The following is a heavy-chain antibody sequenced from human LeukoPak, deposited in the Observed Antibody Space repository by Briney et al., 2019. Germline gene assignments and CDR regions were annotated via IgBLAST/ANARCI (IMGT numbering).Heavy chain of an antibody. CDR2: FDPGSGEI. CDR3: ATGTHYDLLPF. D-gene: IGHD3-9*01. V-gene: IGHV1-24*01. Sequence: ASVKVSCKVSGHSITELSTHWVRQAPGKGLEWMGGFDPGSGEIIYERKFQDRVTMTEDTSTDTAYMELSSLRSEDTALYYCATGTHYDLLPFWGQGTLVTVSS. CDR1: GHSITELS. J-gene: IGHJ4*02.